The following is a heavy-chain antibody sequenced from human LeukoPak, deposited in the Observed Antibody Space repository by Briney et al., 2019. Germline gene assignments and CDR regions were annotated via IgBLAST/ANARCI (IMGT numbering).Heavy chain of an antibody. CDR3: ARHSEGPVNDAFDI. V-gene: IGHV3-11*03. Sequence: GGSLRLSCAASGFSFSEYYMTWIRQAPGKGLEWVSNLSSSGRYTNYADSVRGRFTTSRDNAKKSLYLQMNSLRAEDTAVYYCARHSEGPVNDAFDIWGQGTKVTVSS. D-gene: IGHD2-2*01. CDR2: LSSSGRYT. CDR1: GFSFSEYY. J-gene: IGHJ3*02.